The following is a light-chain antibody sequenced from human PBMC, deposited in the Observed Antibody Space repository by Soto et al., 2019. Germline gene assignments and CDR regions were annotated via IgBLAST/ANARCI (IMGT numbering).Light chain of an antibody. J-gene: IGKJ1*01. Sequence: EIVLTQSPGTLSLSPGERSTLSCRASQSVSSSYLAWYQQKPGQAPRLLIYGASSRATGIPDRFSGSGFGTYFTLTISRLEPEGFAVYYCQQYGSSRTIGQGTKVEIK. CDR1: QSVSSSY. V-gene: IGKV3-20*01. CDR3: QQYGSSRT. CDR2: GAS.